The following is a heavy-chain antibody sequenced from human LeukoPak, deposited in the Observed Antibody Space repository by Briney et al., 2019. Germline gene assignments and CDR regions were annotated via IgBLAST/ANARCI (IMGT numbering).Heavy chain of an antibody. J-gene: IGHJ4*02. CDR1: GFTFSSYW. Sequence: PGGSLRLSCAASGFTFSSYWTHWVRQAPGKGLVRVSRINSDGSSTSYADSVKGRFTISRDNAKNTLYLQMNSLRAEDTAVYYCARGDYGGNSGDYWGQGTLVTVSS. CDR3: ARGDYGGNSGDY. V-gene: IGHV3-74*01. CDR2: INSDGSST. D-gene: IGHD4-23*01.